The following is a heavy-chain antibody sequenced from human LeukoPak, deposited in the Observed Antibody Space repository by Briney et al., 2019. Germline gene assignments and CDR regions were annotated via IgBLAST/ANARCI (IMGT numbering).Heavy chain of an antibody. CDR2: IYHSGST. J-gene: IGHJ4*02. D-gene: IGHD3-10*01. Sequence: SGTLSLTCAVSGGSISSSNWWSWVRQPPGKGLEWIGEIYHSGSTNYNPSLKSRVTISVDTSKNQFSLKLSSVTAADTAVYYCARAVLLWFGELSGWGQGTLVTVSS. CDR3: ARAVLLWFGELSG. CDR1: GGSISSSNW. V-gene: IGHV4-4*02.